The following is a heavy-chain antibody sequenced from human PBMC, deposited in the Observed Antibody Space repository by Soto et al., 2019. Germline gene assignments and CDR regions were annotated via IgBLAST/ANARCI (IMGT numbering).Heavy chain of an antibody. J-gene: IGHJ5*02. CDR2: IYYSGST. Sequence: QVQLQESGPGLVKPSQTLSLTCTVSGGSISSGGYYWSWTRQHPGKGLEWIGYIYYSGSTYYNPSLKSRVTISVDTSKNQFSLKLSSVTAADTAVYYCAREGTIYGSGSYSNWFDPWGQGTLVTVSS. V-gene: IGHV4-31*03. CDR1: GGSISSGGYY. CDR3: AREGTIYGSGSYSNWFDP. D-gene: IGHD3-10*01.